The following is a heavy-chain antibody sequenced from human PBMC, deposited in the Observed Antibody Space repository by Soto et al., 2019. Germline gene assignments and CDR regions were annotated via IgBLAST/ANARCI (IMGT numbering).Heavy chain of an antibody. D-gene: IGHD1-26*01. CDR3: AKSIEGGPMDV. J-gene: IGHJ6*02. CDR1: GYTFSNHW. CDR2: IFPRDSDT. Sequence: LKISCQGSGYTFSNHWINWVRLVPGKGLEWMGIIFPRDSDTRYSPSLQGQVIISVDKSTNTAYLQWTRLTASDTAIYYCAKSIEGGPMDVWGQGTTVTAP. V-gene: IGHV5-51*01.